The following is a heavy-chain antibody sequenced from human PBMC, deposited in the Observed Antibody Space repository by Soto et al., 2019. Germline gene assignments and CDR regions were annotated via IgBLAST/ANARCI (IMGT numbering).Heavy chain of an antibody. CDR1: GGYVNSGIYY. D-gene: IGHD2-15*01. Sequence: SETLSLTCTVSGGYVNSGIYYWSWIRQPPGKGLEWIGYIYYSGSTNYNPSLKSRVTISVDTSKNQFSLKLSSVTAAATAVYYCARACSRRYFDYWGQGTLVTVSS. CDR2: IYYSGST. J-gene: IGHJ4*02. CDR3: ARACSRRYFDY. V-gene: IGHV4-61*01.